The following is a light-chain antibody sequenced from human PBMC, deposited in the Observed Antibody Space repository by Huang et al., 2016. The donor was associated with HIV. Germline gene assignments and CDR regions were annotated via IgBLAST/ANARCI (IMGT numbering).Light chain of an antibody. CDR3: QKYNSAPYT. CDR1: QGAGNS. J-gene: IGKJ2*01. CDR2: AAS. V-gene: IGKV1-27*01. Sequence: DIQMTQSPSSLSTSVGDRVTITCRASQGAGNSLAWYQQKPGKVPKLLIYAASTLRSGVPSRFSGSGSGTEFTLIISGLQPEDVATYYCQKYNSAPYTFGQGTRLDIK.